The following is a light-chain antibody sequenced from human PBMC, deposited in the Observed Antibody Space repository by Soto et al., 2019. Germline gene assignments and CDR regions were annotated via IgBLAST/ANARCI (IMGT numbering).Light chain of an antibody. CDR3: RSYAGSNSFVV. Sequence: QSALTQPPSASGSPGQSVTISCTGTSSDVGGYNYFSWYQQHPGKAPKLMIYEVSKRPSGVPDRFSGSKSGNTASLTVSGLQAEDEADYYCRSYAGSNSFVVFGGGTKLTVL. CDR1: SSDVGGYNY. J-gene: IGLJ2*01. V-gene: IGLV2-8*01. CDR2: EVS.